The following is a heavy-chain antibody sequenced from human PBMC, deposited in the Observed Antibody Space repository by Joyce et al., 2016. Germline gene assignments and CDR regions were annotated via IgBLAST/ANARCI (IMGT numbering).Heavy chain of an antibody. D-gene: IGHD3-16*01. J-gene: IGHJ6*02. CDR2: ISGTSYYI. CDR3: ARGGISYYYAMDV. CDR1: GSTFSSSS. Sequence: CEASGSTFSSSSMSWFRQAPGKGLEWVAAISGTSYYIFHAETVRGRFTVSRDNAKKTLDLQMNSLRAEDSAVFYCARGGISYYYAMDVWGQGTTVTVSS. V-gene: IGHV3-21*01.